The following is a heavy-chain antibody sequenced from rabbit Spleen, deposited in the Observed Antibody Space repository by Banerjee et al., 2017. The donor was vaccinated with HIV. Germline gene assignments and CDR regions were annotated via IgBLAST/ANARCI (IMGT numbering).Heavy chain of an antibody. CDR1: GFTLSNYW. CDR2: ISTGSGGGT. Sequence: QEQLVESGGGLVKPEGSLTLTCKASGFTLSNYWVCWVRQAPGKGLEWIGCISTGSGGGTDYASWAKGRFTISKTSSTTVTLQMTSLTAADMATYFCARDLDGVIGWNFGWWGQGTLVTVS. V-gene: IGHV1S45*01. J-gene: IGHJ6*01. D-gene: IGHD4-1*01. CDR3: ARDLDGVIGWNFGW.